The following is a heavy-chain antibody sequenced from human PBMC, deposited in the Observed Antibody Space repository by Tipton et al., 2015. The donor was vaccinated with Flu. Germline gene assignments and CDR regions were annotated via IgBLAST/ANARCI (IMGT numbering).Heavy chain of an antibody. D-gene: IGHD2-2*01. Sequence: SLRLSCAASGFTFSSYGMHWVRQAPGKGLEWVAVISYDGSNKYYADSVKGRFTISRDNSKNTLYLQMNSLRAEDTAVYYCAKFPVLYQLLLYPPDYWGQGTLVTVSS. J-gene: IGHJ4*02. CDR1: GFTFSSYG. CDR2: ISYDGSNK. V-gene: IGHV3-30*18. CDR3: AKFPVLYQLLLYPPDY.